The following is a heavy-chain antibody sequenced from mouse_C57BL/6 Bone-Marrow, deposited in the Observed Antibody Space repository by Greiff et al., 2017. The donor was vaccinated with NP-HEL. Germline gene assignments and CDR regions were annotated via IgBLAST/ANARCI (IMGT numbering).Heavy chain of an antibody. J-gene: IGHJ3*01. D-gene: IGHD1-1*01. CDR1: GFTFSDFY. CDR3: ARDDYGSSYGFAY. CDR2: SRNKANDYTT. Sequence: DVMLVESGGGLVQSGRSLRLSCATSGFTFSDFYMEWVRQAPGKGLEWIAASRNKANDYTTEYSASVKGRFIVSRDTSQSILYLQMNALRAEDTAIYYCARDDYGSSYGFAYWGQGTLVTVSA. V-gene: IGHV7-1*01.